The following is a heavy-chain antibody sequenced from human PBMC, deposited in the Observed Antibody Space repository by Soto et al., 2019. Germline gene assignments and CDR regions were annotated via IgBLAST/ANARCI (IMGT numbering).Heavy chain of an antibody. D-gene: IGHD2-15*01. CDR3: ARVGCSGGSCYVYD. J-gene: IGHJ4*02. V-gene: IGHV4-59*01. Sequence: SETLSLTCTVSGGSISSYYWSWIRQPPGKGLEWIGYIYYSGSTNYNPSLKSRVTISVDTSKNQFSLKLSSVTAADTAVYYCARVGCSGGSCYVYDWGQGTRVTVAS. CDR1: GGSISSYY. CDR2: IYYSGST.